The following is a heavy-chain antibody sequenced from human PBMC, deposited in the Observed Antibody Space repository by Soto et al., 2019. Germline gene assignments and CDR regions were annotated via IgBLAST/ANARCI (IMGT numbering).Heavy chain of an antibody. CDR2: ISGYNGNT. D-gene: IGHD3-22*01. CDR1: GYTFTSYG. Sequence: QFQLVQSGAEVKKPGASVKVSCKTSGYTFTSYGISWVRQAPGQGLEWMGWISGYNGNTNYAQAFQGRVTMTTDTSTSTAYMELRSLRSDDTAVYYCARVTTSLIVVVIKGFDYWGQGTLVTVSS. J-gene: IGHJ4*02. CDR3: ARVTTSLIVVVIKGFDY. V-gene: IGHV1-18*04.